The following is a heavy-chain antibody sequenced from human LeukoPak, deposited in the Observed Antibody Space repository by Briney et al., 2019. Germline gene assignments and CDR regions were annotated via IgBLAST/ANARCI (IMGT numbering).Heavy chain of an antibody. CDR3: ARADKAVTGTLHS. CDR1: GDSISNYY. CDR2: MYNRGST. J-gene: IGHJ4*02. Sequence: PSETLSLTCTVSGDSISNYYWSWIRQSPGKELERIGYMYNRGSTIYNPSLKSRVTISTDTSKNQFSLRLTSVTAADTAVYYCARADKAVTGTLHSWGQGTLITVSS. V-gene: IGHV4-59*01. D-gene: IGHD6-19*01.